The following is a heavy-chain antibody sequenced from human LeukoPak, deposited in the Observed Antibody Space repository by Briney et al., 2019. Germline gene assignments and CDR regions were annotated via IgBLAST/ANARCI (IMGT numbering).Heavy chain of an antibody. CDR3: ARGSYGSGTEQYYFDN. Sequence: GGSLRLSCAASGFTFSSYALHWVRRAPGKGLEWVAVISYDGSHKYYADSVKGRFTISRDNSKNTLYLQMNSLRPEDTALYYCARGSYGSGTEQYYFDNWGQGALVTVSS. CDR1: GFTFSSYA. D-gene: IGHD3-10*01. CDR2: ISYDGSHK. J-gene: IGHJ4*02. V-gene: IGHV3-30*04.